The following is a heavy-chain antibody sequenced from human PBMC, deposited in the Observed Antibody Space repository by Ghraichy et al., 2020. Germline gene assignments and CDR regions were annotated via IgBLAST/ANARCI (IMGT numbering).Heavy chain of an antibody. Sequence: GESLNISCAASGFTSSNYFMYWVRQAPGKGLEWVSSISSSSSYIYYADSLKGRFTISRDNAKNSLSLQMNNLRAEDTAVYYCARVGDSMSLVSYAMDVWGQGTTVTVSS. D-gene: IGHD3-10*01. V-gene: IGHV3-21*01. CDR2: ISSSSSYI. J-gene: IGHJ6*02. CDR1: GFTSSNYF. CDR3: ARVGDSMSLVSYAMDV.